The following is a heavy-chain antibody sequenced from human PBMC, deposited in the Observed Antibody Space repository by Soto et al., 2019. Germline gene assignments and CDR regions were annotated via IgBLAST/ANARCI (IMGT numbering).Heavy chain of an antibody. J-gene: IGHJ1*01. D-gene: IGHD4-4*01. CDR1: SFSISSCCY. CDR3: ASCVSTAGNPPRVRQFCDL. CDR2: NYHRGTS. V-gene: IGHV4-38-2*01. Sequence: SETLSLTCAVSSFSISSCCYWGWLRQPPGKGLEWIGSNYHRGTSNYSPSLKSRATTSIDTNKNQFSLTLRSVTAADAAVYYFASCVSTAGNPPRVRQFCDLWGQGSLVTVYS.